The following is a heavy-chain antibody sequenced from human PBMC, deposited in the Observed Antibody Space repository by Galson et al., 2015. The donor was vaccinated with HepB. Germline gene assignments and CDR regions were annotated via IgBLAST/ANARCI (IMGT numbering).Heavy chain of an antibody. CDR1: GFTFDDYA. V-gene: IGHV3-9*01. D-gene: IGHD6-13*01. CDR3: AKAAAAGTRSYYYGMDV. Sequence: SLRLSCAASGFTFDDYAMHWVRQAPGKGLEWVSGISWNSGSIGYADSVKGRFTISRDNAKNSLYLQMNSLRAEDTALYYCAKAAAAGTRSYYYGMDVWGQGTTVTVSS. J-gene: IGHJ6*02. CDR2: ISWNSGSI.